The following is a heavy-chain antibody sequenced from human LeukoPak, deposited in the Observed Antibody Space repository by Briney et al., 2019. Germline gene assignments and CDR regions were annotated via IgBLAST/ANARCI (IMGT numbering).Heavy chain of an antibody. V-gene: IGHV3-33*08. CDR1: GFTFSSYG. J-gene: IGHJ3*02. Sequence: GRSLRLSCAASGFTFSSYGMHWVRQAPGKGLEWVAVIWYDGSNKYYADSVKGRFTISRDNSKNTLYLQMNSLRAEDTAVYYCARGGVLHDYAFDIWGQGTMVTVSS. D-gene: IGHD1-1*01. CDR3: ARGGVLHDYAFDI. CDR2: IWYDGSNK.